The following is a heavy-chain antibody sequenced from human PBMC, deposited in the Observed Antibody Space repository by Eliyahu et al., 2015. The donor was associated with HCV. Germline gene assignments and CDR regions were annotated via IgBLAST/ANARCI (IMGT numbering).Heavy chain of an antibody. D-gene: IGHD4-17*01. CDR3: ARIREEKDYGIYGGVVNSYYYGMDV. J-gene: IGHJ6*02. V-gene: IGHV2-26*01. CDR2: IFSIDEK. CDR1: GFSLSNXRMG. Sequence: QVTLKESGPVLVKPTETLTLTCTVSGFSLSNXRMGVSWXRQPPGKALXXLAHIFSIDEKSYSTSLKTRITISKDTSKSQVVLTMTNMDPVDTATYYCARIREEKDYGIYGGVVNSYYYGMDVWGQGTTVTVSS.